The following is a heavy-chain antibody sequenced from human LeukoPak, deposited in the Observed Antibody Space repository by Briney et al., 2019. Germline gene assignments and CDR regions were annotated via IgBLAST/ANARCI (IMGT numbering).Heavy chain of an antibody. Sequence: SQTLSLTCTVSGGSISSGDYYWSWLRQPPGKGLEWFGYIYYSGSTSYNPSLKSRLTISVDTSKNQFSLKLSSVTAADTAVYYCALFPGEGDPFDIGGQGTMVTVS. D-gene: IGHD3-16*01. CDR1: GGSISSGDYY. V-gene: IGHV4-30-4*01. CDR3: ALFPGEGDPFDI. CDR2: IYYSGST. J-gene: IGHJ3*02.